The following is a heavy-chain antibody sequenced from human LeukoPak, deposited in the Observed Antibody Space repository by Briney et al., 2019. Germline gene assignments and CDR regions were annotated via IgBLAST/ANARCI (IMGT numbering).Heavy chain of an antibody. J-gene: IGHJ4*02. Sequence: PSEALSLTCAVYGGPFSDYYWSWVRQAPGKGLEWVANIKQDGSEKYYVDSMKGRFTISRDNAKNSLYLQMNSLRAEDTAVYYCARVVSYQYYFDFWGQGTLVTVSS. CDR2: IKQDGSEK. CDR1: GGPFSDYY. CDR3: ARVVSYQYYFDF. D-gene: IGHD2-2*01. V-gene: IGHV3-7*01.